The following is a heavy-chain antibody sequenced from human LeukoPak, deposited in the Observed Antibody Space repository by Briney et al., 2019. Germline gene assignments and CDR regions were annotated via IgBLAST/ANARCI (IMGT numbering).Heavy chain of an antibody. D-gene: IGHD1-26*01. CDR1: GFTFNNYT. Sequence: GGCLRLSCAASGFTFNNYTVNWVRQAPGKGLAWVASISSSSNYIFYADSVKGRFTISRDDAKNSLYLQMNSLRAEDTAVYYCARINRYSGTYYPYYFDYWGQGTLVTVSS. J-gene: IGHJ4*02. CDR2: ISSSSNYI. CDR3: ARINRYSGTYYPYYFDY. V-gene: IGHV3-21*01.